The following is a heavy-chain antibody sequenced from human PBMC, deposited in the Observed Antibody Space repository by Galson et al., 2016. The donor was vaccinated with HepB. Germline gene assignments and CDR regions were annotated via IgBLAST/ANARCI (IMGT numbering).Heavy chain of an antibody. V-gene: IGHV1-69*13. CDR3: ATGNCLSKTCSEGTPDGMDV. J-gene: IGHJ6*02. CDR1: GGTFRSFA. CDR2: IIPIFGTP. D-gene: IGHD2-2*01. Sequence: SVKVSCKASGGTFRSFAISWVRQAPGQGLEWMGGIIPIFGTPNYARKLQGRVTITADESTSTTYMELGSLRSEDTAVYYCATGNCLSKTCSEGTPDGMDVWGQGTTVTVSS.